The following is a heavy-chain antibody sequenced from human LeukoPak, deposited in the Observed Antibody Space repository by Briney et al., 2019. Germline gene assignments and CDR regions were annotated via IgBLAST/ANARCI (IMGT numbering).Heavy chain of an antibody. CDR1: GYIFTNYW. J-gene: IGHJ3*01. CDR3: ARPQTGAGDAFDL. V-gene: IGHV5-51*01. Sequence: GESLKISCEASGYIFTNYWIAWVRHLPGKGLECIGIIFPDDSDTRYSPSFQGQVTISVDKSISTSYLQWNSLKASDTAIYFCARPQTGAGDAFDLWGQGTLVTISS. D-gene: IGHD3-10*01. CDR2: IFPDDSDT.